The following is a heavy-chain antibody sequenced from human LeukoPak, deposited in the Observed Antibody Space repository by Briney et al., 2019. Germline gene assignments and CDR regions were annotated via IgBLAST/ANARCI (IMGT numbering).Heavy chain of an antibody. CDR3: ARDGKVRYFDWFIKRSEALLHINWFDP. D-gene: IGHD3-9*01. Sequence: SVEVSCKASGGTFSSYAISWVRQAPGQGLEWMGGIIPIFGTANYAQKFQGRVTITADKSTSTAYMELSSLRSEDTAVYYCARDGKVRYFDWFIKRSEALLHINWFDPWGQGTLVTVSS. J-gene: IGHJ5*02. V-gene: IGHV1-69*06. CDR1: GGTFSSYA. CDR2: IIPIFGTA.